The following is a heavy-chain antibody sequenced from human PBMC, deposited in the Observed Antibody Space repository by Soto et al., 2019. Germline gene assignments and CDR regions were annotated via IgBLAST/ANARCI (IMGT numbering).Heavy chain of an antibody. J-gene: IGHJ6*02. CDR1: GDTFSSYA. CDR2: IIPIFGTA. Sequence: QVQLVQSGAEVKKPGSSVKVSCKASGDTFSSYAISWVRQAPGQGLEWMGGIIPIFGTANYAQKFQGRVTIIADESTSTAYMDLSSLRSEDTAVYYCARAPPPDCSGGSCYSFYYGMDVWGQGTTVTVSS. CDR3: ARAPPPDCSGGSCYSFYYGMDV. D-gene: IGHD2-15*01. V-gene: IGHV1-69*01.